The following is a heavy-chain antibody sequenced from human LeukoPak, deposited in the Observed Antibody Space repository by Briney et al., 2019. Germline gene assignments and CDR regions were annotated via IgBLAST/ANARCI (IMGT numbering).Heavy chain of an antibody. CDR3: ARGMVEASDY. J-gene: IGHJ4*02. CDR1: GGSISSGGYY. CDR2: IYHSGST. V-gene: IGHV4-30-2*01. D-gene: IGHD2-15*01. Sequence: SETLSLTCTVSGGSISSGGYYWSWIRQPPGKGLEWIGYIYHSGSTYYNPSLKSRVTISVDRSKNQFSLKLSSVTAADTAVYYCARGMVEASDYWGQGTLVTVSS.